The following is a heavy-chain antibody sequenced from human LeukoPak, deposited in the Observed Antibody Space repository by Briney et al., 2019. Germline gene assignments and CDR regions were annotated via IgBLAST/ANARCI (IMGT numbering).Heavy chain of an antibody. CDR3: ARDPGDILVAGTFDY. CDR2: ISSSGSTI. D-gene: IGHD6-19*01. V-gene: IGHV3-48*03. CDR1: GFTFSSYE. Sequence: GGSLRLSCAASGFTFSSYEMNWVRQAPGKGLEWVSYISSSGSTIYYADSVKGRFTISRDNAKNSLYLQMNSLRAEDTAFYYCARDPGDILVAGTFDYWGQGTLVTVSS. J-gene: IGHJ4*02.